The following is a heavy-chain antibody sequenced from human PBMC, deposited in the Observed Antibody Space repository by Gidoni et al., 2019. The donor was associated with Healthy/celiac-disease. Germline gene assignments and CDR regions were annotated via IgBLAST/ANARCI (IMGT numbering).Heavy chain of an antibody. CDR2: ISYDGSNK. J-gene: IGHJ4*02. Sequence: QVQLVESGGGVVQPGRSLRLSCAASGFTFSSYGMHWVRQAPGKGLKGVAVISYDGSNKYYADSVKGRFTISRDNSKNTLYLQMNSLRAEDTAVYYCAKDFESYGNTPFDYWGQGTLVTVSS. D-gene: IGHD5-18*01. CDR1: GFTFSSYG. V-gene: IGHV3-30*18. CDR3: AKDFESYGNTPFDY.